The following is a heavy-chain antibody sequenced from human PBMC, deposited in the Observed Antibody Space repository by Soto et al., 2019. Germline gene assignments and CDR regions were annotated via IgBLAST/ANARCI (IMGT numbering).Heavy chain of an antibody. Sequence: ASVKVSCKASGGTFSSYAISWVRQAPGQGLEWMGGIIPIFGTANYAQKFQGRVTITADESTSTAYMELSSLRSEDTAVYYCARGYSSSWYIEDYYYYYGMDLWGQGNTVTVSS. CDR2: IIPIFGTA. V-gene: IGHV1-69*13. CDR3: ARGYSSSWYIEDYYYYYGMDL. D-gene: IGHD6-13*01. J-gene: IGHJ6*02. CDR1: GGTFSSYA.